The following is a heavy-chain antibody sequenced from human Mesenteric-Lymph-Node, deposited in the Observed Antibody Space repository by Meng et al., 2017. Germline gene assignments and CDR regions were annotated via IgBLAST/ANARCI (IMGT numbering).Heavy chain of an antibody. CDR1: GYTFTGYD. J-gene: IGHJ3*02. D-gene: IGHD2-2*01. CDR3: ARAVVVPAGDLAFNT. Sequence: QVQMVESGAGVKKPGSMVKVYCRAHGYTFTGYDMHWVRQAPGQGLEWMGGIIPIFGTANYAQKFQGRVTITADKSTSIAYMELSSLRSEDTAVYYCARAVVVPAGDLAFNTWGQGTMVTVSS. V-gene: IGHV1-69*06. CDR2: IIPIFGTA.